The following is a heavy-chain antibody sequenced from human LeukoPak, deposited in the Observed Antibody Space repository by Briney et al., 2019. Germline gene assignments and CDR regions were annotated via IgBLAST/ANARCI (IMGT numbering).Heavy chain of an antibody. D-gene: IGHD3-10*01. CDR3: ARMRGSPAFDY. J-gene: IGHJ4*02. V-gene: IGHV1-69*13. Sequence: VSSVKVSCKTSGGTFSSYAISWVRQAPGQGLEWVGGIIPIFGTANYAQKFQGRVTITADESTSTAYMELSSLRSEDTAVYYCARMRGSPAFDYWGQGTLVTVSS. CDR2: IIPIFGTA. CDR1: GGTFSSYA.